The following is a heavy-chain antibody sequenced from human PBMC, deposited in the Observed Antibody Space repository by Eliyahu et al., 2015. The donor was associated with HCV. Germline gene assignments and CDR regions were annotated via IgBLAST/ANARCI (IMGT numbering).Heavy chain of an antibody. CDR2: IKSKTDDGTT. D-gene: IGHD6-6*01. Sequence: VQLVESGGGLVEPGGSLRLXCAASGXPFSNAWMGWVRQAPGKGLEWVGRIKSKTDDGTTDYTAPVKGRFTISRDDSKNTLYLQMNSLKTEDTAVYFCATEYASSSVSYYFDDWGQGTRVTVSS. CDR3: ATEYASSSVSYYFDD. CDR1: GXPFSNAW. J-gene: IGHJ4*02. V-gene: IGHV3-15*01.